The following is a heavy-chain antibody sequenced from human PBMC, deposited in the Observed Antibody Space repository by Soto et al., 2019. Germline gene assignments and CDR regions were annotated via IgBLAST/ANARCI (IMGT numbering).Heavy chain of an antibody. D-gene: IGHD3-10*01. CDR3: ARGDTMVRGVIIDYFDY. V-gene: IGHV1-46*01. CDR2: INPSGGST. CDR1: GYTFTSYY. J-gene: IGHJ4*02. Sequence: ASVKVSCKASGYTFTSYYMHWVRQAPGQGLEWMGIINPSGGSTSYAQKFQGRVTMTRDTSTSTVYMELSSLRSEDTAVYYCARGDTMVRGVIIDYFDYWGQGTLVTVSS.